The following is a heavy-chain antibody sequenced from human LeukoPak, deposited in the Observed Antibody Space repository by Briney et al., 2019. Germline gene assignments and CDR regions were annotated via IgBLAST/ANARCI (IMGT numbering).Heavy chain of an antibody. D-gene: IGHD7-27*01. J-gene: IGHJ6*02. Sequence: SETLSLTCTVSGGSINSYHWSWIRQPPGKGLEWIGYIYYSGSTNYNPSLKSRVTISVDTSKNQFSLKLSSVTAADTAVYYCARLGTRYYGMDVWGQGTTVTVSS. CDR3: ARLGTRYYGMDV. CDR1: GGSINSYH. V-gene: IGHV4-59*08. CDR2: IYYSGST.